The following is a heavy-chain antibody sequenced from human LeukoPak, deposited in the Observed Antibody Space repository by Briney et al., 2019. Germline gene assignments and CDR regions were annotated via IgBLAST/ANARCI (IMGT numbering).Heavy chain of an antibody. CDR1: GFTFSSYG. V-gene: IGHV3-30*02. D-gene: IGHD3-10*01. J-gene: IGHJ3*01. CDR3: ARARSVPGDA. CDR2: IPYDGSNK. Sequence: GGSLRLSCVVSGFTFSSYGMYWVRQAPGKGLEWVAFIPYDGSNKHYADSVKGRFTISRDNAKNSLYLQMNSLRAEDTAVYYCARARSVPGDAWGQGTMVTVSS.